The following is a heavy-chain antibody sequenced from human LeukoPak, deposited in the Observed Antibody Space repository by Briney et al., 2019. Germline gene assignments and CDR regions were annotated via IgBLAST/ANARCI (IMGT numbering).Heavy chain of an antibody. Sequence: SETLSLTCAVSGGSISSGDFSWSWIRQPPGKGLECIGFIHHSGSAYYNPSLRSRLTISEDTSKNQFSLKLSSVTAADTAVYYCARDSGFGSGWYYFDYWGQGTLVTVSS. CDR2: IHHSGSA. D-gene: IGHD6-19*01. V-gene: IGHV4-30-2*01. J-gene: IGHJ4*02. CDR3: ARDSGFGSGWYYFDY. CDR1: GGSISSGDFS.